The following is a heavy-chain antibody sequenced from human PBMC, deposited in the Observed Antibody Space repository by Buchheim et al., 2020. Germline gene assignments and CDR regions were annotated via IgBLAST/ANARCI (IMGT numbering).Heavy chain of an antibody. V-gene: IGHV3-30*18. J-gene: IGHJ6*02. CDR3: AKGLGYCSSTSCQRQYYYYYGMDV. CDR2: ISYDGSNK. Sequence: QVQLVESGGGVVQPGRSLRLSCAASGFTFSSYGMHWVRQAPGKGLEWVAVISYDGSNKYYADSVKSRFTISRDNSKNTLYLQMNSLRAEDTAVCYCAKGLGYCSSTSCQRQYYYYYGMDVWGQGTT. CDR1: GFTFSSYG. D-gene: IGHD2-2*01.